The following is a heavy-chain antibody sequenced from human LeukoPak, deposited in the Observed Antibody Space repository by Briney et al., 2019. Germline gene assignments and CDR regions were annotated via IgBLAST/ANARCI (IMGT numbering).Heavy chain of an antibody. CDR1: GYTFTSYD. CDR2: MNPNSGNT. Sequence: ASVKVSCKASGYTFTSYDINWVRQATGQGLEWMGWMNPNSGNTGYAQKFQGRVTMTRNTSISTAYMELRSMRSEDTAVYYCARVGGIRITMVRGVSRFDPWGQGTLVTVSS. V-gene: IGHV1-8*01. D-gene: IGHD3-10*01. J-gene: IGHJ5*02. CDR3: ARVGGIRITMVRGVSRFDP.